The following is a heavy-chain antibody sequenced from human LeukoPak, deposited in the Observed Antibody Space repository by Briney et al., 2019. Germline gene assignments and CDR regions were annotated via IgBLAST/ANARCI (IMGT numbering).Heavy chain of an antibody. Sequence: PSETLSLTCAVYGGSFSGYYWSWIRQPPGKGLEWIGEINHSGSTNYNPSLKSRVTISVDTSKNQFSLELSSVTAADTAVYYCATYRNYSYGPYYFDYWGQGTLVTVSS. CDR3: ATYRNYSYGPYYFDY. J-gene: IGHJ4*02. D-gene: IGHD5-18*01. CDR1: GGSFSGYY. CDR2: INHSGST. V-gene: IGHV4-34*01.